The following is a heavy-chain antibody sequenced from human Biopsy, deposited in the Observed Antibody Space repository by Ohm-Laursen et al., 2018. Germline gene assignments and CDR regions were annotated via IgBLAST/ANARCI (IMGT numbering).Heavy chain of an antibody. CDR1: GYTFTGYS. D-gene: IGHD4/OR15-4a*01. Sequence: ASVKVSCKASGYTFTGYSCHWVRQAPGQRLEWVGRIYPNSGRANYAQKFQGRITMTTDTSIITAYLEVSSLTSDDAAVYFCARASAYGVFDIWGQGTTVTVSS. CDR2: IYPNSGRA. CDR3: ARASAYGVFDI. J-gene: IGHJ3*02. V-gene: IGHV1-2*06.